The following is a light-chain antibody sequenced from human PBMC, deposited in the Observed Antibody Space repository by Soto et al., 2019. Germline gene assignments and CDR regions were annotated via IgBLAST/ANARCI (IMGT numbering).Light chain of an antibody. V-gene: IGKV1-33*01. CDR1: QDIRND. CDR2: DTS. CDR3: QPYDFVFVT. J-gene: IGKJ5*01. Sequence: DIQVTQSPSSLSASVGDRVTITCQTSQDIRNDLNWYQQKPGTAPKLLIYDTSNLQPGVPSRFSGRGSGTHFSLTITSLQPEDLATYYCQPYDFVFVTFGQGTRLEI.